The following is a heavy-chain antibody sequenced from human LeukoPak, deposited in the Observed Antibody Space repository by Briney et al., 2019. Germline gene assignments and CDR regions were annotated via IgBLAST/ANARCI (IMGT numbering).Heavy chain of an antibody. CDR3: ARDPLVYM. Sequence: GGSLRLSCAASGFTFDDYAMHWVRQAPGKGLEWVSGISWNSGSIGYADSVKGRFTISRDNAKNSLYLQMNSLRVEDTAVYYCARDPLVYMWGQGSLVTVSS. CDR1: GFTFDDYA. J-gene: IGHJ4*02. D-gene: IGHD2-2*02. V-gene: IGHV3-9*01. CDR2: ISWNSGSI.